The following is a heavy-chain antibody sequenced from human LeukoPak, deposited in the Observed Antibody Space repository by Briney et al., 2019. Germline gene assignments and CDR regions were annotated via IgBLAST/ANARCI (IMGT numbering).Heavy chain of an antibody. CDR3: ARSPEWYSTKYYFDY. D-gene: IGHD1-26*01. CDR1: GGSISSSSYY. CDR2: IYYSGST. Sequence: PSETLSLTCTVSGGSISSSSYYWGWIRQPPGKGLEWIGSIYYSGSTYYNPSLKSRVTISVDTSKNQLSLKLSSVTAADTAVYYCARSPEWYSTKYYFDYWGQGTLVTVSS. J-gene: IGHJ4*02. V-gene: IGHV4-39*01.